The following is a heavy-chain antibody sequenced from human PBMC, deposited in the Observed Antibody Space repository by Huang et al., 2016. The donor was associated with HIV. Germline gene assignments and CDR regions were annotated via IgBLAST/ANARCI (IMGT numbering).Heavy chain of an antibody. V-gene: IGHV4-39*01. Sequence: QPRLQESGPGLVKPSETLSLTCTVSGVSVTRSPWYWVWVRPSPGKGLEWIASSNYDGSTYYESSLKSRLTTSLDTSKNQFALKLTSVTAADTAVYFCARDIAIFGEPLDSWGQGTAVTVSS. J-gene: IGHJ4*02. CDR2: SNYDGST. D-gene: IGHD3-3*01. CDR1: GVSVTRSPWY. CDR3: ARDIAIFGEPLDS.